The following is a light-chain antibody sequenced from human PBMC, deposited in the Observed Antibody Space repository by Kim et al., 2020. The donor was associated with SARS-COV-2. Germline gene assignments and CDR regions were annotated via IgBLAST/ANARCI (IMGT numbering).Light chain of an antibody. V-gene: IGKV1-9*01. Sequence: DIQLTQSPSFLSASVGDRVTITCRASQGISSYLAWYQQKPGKAPKLLIYAASTLQSGVPSRFCGSGSGTEFTLTISSLQPEDFATYNCQQLNSYPRTFGQGTKVDI. CDR1: QGISSY. J-gene: IGKJ1*01. CDR2: AAS. CDR3: QQLNSYPRT.